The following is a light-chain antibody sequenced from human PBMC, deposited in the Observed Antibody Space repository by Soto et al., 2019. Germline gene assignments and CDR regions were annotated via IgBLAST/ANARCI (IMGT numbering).Light chain of an antibody. V-gene: IGLV2-8*01. CDR3: SSYAGSSNV. CDR2: EVN. J-gene: IGLJ1*01. CDR1: SSDVGGYNY. Sequence: QSVLTQPPAASWSPGQSVAISCTGTSSDVGGYNYVSWYQQHPGKAPKLMIYEVNKRPSGVPDRFSGSKSGNTASLTVSGLQAEDEADYYCSSYAGSSNVFGTGTKVPV.